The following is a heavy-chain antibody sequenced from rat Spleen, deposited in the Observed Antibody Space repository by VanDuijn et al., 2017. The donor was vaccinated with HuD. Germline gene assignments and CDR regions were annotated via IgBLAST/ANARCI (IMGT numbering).Heavy chain of an antibody. Sequence: QVQLMESGPGLVQPSETLSLTCTVSGFSLTSYSVHWVRQPPGKGLEWMGVMWRGGSTDYNSALKSRLSISRDTSKSQVFLKMNSLQTEDTAIYFCTRAPGKGYVMDAWGQGTAVTVSS. D-gene: IGHD5-1*01. V-gene: IGHV2-45*01. J-gene: IGHJ4*01. CDR3: TRAPGKGYVMDA. CDR1: GFSLTSYS. CDR2: MWRGGST.